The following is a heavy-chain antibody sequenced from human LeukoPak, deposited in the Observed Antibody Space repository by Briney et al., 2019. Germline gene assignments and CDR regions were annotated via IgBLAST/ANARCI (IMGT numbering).Heavy chain of an antibody. CDR1: GYTFTSYD. D-gene: IGHD3-10*01. CDR2: MNPNSGNI. CDR3: ARVSSRVVRGVMGY. J-gene: IGHJ4*02. V-gene: IGHV1-8*01. Sequence: ASVKVSCKASGYTFTSYDINWVRQATGQGLEWMGWMNPNSGNIGYARKFQGRVTMTRNTSISTAYMELSSLRSEDTAVYYCARVSSRVVRGVMGYWGQGTLVTVSS.